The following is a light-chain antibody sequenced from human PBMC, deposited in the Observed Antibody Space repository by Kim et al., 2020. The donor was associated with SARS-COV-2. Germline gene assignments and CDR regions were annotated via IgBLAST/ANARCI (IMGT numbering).Light chain of an antibody. Sequence: DIVMTQSPDSLAVSLGERATMNCKSSQSVLYSSNNKNYLAWYQQKPGQPPKLLIYWASTRESGVPDRFSGSGSGTDFTLTISSLQAEDVAVYYCQQYYSTLLTFGGGTKVDIK. J-gene: IGKJ4*01. CDR2: WAS. CDR1: QSVLYSSNNKNY. CDR3: QQYYSTLLT. V-gene: IGKV4-1*01.